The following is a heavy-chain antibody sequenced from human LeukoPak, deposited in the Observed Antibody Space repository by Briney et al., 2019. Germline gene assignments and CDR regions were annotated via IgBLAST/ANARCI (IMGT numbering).Heavy chain of an antibody. D-gene: IGHD4-17*01. V-gene: IGHV4-39*01. Sequence: SETLSLTCTVSGGSFSSSTYYWGWIRQPPGKGLEWIGSIYYSGSTYYNPSLKSRVTISVDTSKNQFSLKLSSVTAADTAVYYCARHPVTSLFDYWGQGTQVTVSS. J-gene: IGHJ4*02. CDR1: GGSFSSSTYY. CDR2: IYYSGST. CDR3: ARHPVTSLFDY.